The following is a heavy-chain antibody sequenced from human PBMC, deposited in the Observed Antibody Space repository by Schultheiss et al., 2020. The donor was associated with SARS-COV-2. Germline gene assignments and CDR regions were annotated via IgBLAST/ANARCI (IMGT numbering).Heavy chain of an antibody. CDR3: ARGGLRRSSSTGRGCGFDY. Sequence: SVKVSCKASGGTFSSYAISWVRQAPGQGLEWMGGIIPIFGTANYAQKFQGRVAITADESTSTVYMELSSLRSEDTAVYYCARGGLRRSSSTGRGCGFDYWGQGTLVTVSS. V-gene: IGHV1-69*13. CDR2: IIPIFGTA. D-gene: IGHD6-13*01. J-gene: IGHJ4*02. CDR1: GGTFSSYA.